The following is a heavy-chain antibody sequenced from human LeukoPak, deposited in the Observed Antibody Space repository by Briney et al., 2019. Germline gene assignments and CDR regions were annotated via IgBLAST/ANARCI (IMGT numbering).Heavy chain of an antibody. CDR1: GFTLSSHG. D-gene: IGHD1-26*01. CDR2: MWYDGSKE. V-gene: IGHV3-33*01. CDR3: ARDLSFGSLDF. Sequence: PRGSLRLSCAASGFTLSSHGMHWVRQAPGKGLEWVAGMWYDGSKEDYADSVKGRFTISRDMSKNTLNLQMNSLRVEDTAMFYCARDLSFGSLDFRGQGTLVTVSS. J-gene: IGHJ4*02.